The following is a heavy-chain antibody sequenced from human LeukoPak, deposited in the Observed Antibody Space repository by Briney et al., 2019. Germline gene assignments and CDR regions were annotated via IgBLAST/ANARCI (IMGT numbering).Heavy chain of an antibody. Sequence: GGSLRLSCVASGFTFSSYWMHWVRQPPGKGLMWVSRINSDGSSTTYADSVKGRFTISRDNAKNTLYLQMNSLTAEDTAVYYCARRPANWFDPWGQGTLVTVS. J-gene: IGHJ5*02. CDR1: GFTFSSYW. CDR3: ARRPANWFDP. CDR2: INSDGSST. V-gene: IGHV3-74*01.